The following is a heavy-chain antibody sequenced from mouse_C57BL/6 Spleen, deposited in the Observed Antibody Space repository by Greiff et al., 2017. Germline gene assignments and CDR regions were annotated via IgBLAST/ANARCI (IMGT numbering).Heavy chain of an antibody. V-gene: IGHV1-82*01. CDR1: GYAFSSSW. D-gene: IGHD1-1*02. CDR3: ARYGYDAMDY. Sequence: VQLQQSGPELVKPGASVKISCKASGYAFSSSWMNWVKQRPGKGLEWIGRIYPGDGDTNYNGKFKGKATLTADKSSSTASMQICSLTSEDSAFYFCARYGYDAMDYWGQGTSVTVSS. J-gene: IGHJ4*01. CDR2: IYPGDGDT.